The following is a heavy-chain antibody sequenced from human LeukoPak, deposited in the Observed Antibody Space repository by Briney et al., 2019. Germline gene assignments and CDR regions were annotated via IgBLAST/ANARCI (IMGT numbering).Heavy chain of an antibody. D-gene: IGHD6-13*01. J-gene: IGHJ1*01. CDR1: GFTFSSYG. Sequence: GGSLRLSCAASGFTFSSYGMHWVRQAPGKGLEWVAFIRYDGSNKYYADSVRGRFTISRDNSKNTLYLQMNSLRAEDTAVYYCAKDVREQQLVLEAYFQHWGQGTLVTVSS. V-gene: IGHV3-30*02. CDR2: IRYDGSNK. CDR3: AKDVREQQLVLEAYFQH.